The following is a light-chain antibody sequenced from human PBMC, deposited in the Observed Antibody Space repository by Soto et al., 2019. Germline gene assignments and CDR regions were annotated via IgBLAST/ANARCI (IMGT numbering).Light chain of an antibody. V-gene: IGKV3-11*01. CDR1: QSFTSY. CDR3: QQRSNWTWT. CDR2: DVS. J-gene: IGKJ1*01. Sequence: EIVLTQSPATLSLSPGERATLSCRASQSFTSYLAWYQQKPGQAPRLLIYDVSSRAPGIPARFSGSGSGTDFTLTISSLDPEDFAVYYCQQRSNWTWTFGQGTKVEIK.